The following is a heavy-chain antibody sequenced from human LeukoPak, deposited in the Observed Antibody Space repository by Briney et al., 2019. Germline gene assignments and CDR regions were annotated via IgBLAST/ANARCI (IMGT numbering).Heavy chain of an antibody. CDR1: GGSISSYY. D-gene: IGHD5-18*01. CDR3: ARNTGGYSYGYNYYMDV. V-gene: IGHV4-4*07. J-gene: IGHJ6*03. Sequence: SETLSLTCTVSGGSISSYYWSWIRQPAGKGLEWIGRIYTSGSTNYNPSLKSRVTMSVDTSRNQFSLKLSSVTAADTAVYYCARNTGGYSYGYNYYMDVWGKGTTVTVSS. CDR2: IYTSGST.